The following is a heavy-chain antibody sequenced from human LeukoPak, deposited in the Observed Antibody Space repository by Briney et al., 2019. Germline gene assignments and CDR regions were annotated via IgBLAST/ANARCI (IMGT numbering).Heavy chain of an antibody. CDR2: FDPEDGET. J-gene: IGHJ5*02. V-gene: IGHV1-24*01. CDR1: GYTLTELS. CDR3: ATGILWFGESFNWFGP. D-gene: IGHD3-10*01. Sequence: ASVKVSCKVSGYTLTELSMHWVRQAPGKGLEWMGGFDPEDGETIYAQKFQGRVTMTEDTSTDTAYMELSSLRSEDTAVYYCATGILWFGESFNWFGPWGQGTLVTVSS.